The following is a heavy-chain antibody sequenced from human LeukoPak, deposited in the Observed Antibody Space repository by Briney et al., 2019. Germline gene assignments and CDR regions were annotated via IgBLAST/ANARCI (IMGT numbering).Heavy chain of an antibody. D-gene: IGHD4-17*01. CDR1: GFTFSSYS. CDR2: ISSGSEYI. V-gene: IGHV3-21*01. Sequence: GGSLRLSCAASGFTFSSYSMNWVRQAPGKGLEWVSSISSGSEYIYYADSVKGRFTISRVNAKNSLFLQMNSLRAEDSAVYYCAREFYGDYYFDHWGQGTLVTVSS. CDR3: AREFYGDYYFDH. J-gene: IGHJ4*02.